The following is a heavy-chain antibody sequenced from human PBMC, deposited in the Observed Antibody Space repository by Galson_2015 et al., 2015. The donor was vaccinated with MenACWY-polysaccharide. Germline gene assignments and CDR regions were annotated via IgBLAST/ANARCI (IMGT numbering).Heavy chain of an antibody. D-gene: IGHD2-2*01. CDR1: GSTFTSSD. CDR3: ARCDRIVVVPAAILRHDYMDV. Sequence: SVKVSCKASGSTFTSSDLNWARQAPGQGLEWMGWMNPKSGNTGNAPKFQGRVTMTRNTPISTAYMKLSSLRLEDRAVDYCARCDRIVVVPAAILRHDYMDVWGKGTTVTVSS. J-gene: IGHJ6*03. V-gene: IGHV1-8*01. CDR2: MNPKSGNT.